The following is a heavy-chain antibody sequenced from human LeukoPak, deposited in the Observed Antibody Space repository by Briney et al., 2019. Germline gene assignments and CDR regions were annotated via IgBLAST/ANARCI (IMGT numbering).Heavy chain of an antibody. D-gene: IGHD3-3*01. V-gene: IGHV1-69*05. Sequence: SVKVSCKASGGTFSSYAISWVRQALGQGLEWMGGIIPIFGTANYAQKFQGRVTITTDESTSTAYMELSSLRSEDTAVYYCARSGGYDFTEGDYWGQGTLVTVSS. J-gene: IGHJ4*02. CDR3: ARSGGYDFTEGDY. CDR1: GGTFSSYA. CDR2: IIPIFGTA.